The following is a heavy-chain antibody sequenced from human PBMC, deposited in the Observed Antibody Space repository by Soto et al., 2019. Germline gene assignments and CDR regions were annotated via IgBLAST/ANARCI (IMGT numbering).Heavy chain of an antibody. CDR3: AREVRYYDFWSGYYTSYYYYMDV. D-gene: IGHD3-3*01. J-gene: IGHJ6*03. CDR2: INHSGST. V-gene: IGHV4-34*01. CDR1: GGSFSGYY. Sequence: SETLSLTCAVYGGSFSGYYWSWIRQPPGKGLEWIGEINHSGSTNYNPSLKSRVTISVDTSKNQFSLKLSSVTAADTAVYYCAREVRYYDFWSGYYTSYYYYMDVWGKGTTVTVS.